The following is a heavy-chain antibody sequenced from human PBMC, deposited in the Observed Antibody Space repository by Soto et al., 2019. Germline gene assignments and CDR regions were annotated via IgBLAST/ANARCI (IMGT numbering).Heavy chain of an antibody. CDR3: ARVLDYYYYYGMDV. CDR1: GGTFSSYA. D-gene: IGHD2-8*01. Sequence: VKVSCKASGGTFSSYAISWVRQAPGQGLEWMGGIIPIFGTANYAQKFQGRVTITADESTSTAYMELSSLRSEDTAVYYCARVLDYYYYYGMDVWGQGTTVTVSS. V-gene: IGHV1-69*13. CDR2: IIPIFGTA. J-gene: IGHJ6*02.